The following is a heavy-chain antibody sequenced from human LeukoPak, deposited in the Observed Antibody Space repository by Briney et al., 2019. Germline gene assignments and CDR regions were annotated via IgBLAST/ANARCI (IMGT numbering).Heavy chain of an antibody. J-gene: IGHJ4*02. CDR1: GYIFSNYW. D-gene: IGHD1-1*01. V-gene: IGHV5-51*01. CDR2: IYPHDFNV. Sequence: GESLKISCKTSGYIFSNYWIAWVRQTPGKGLEWMGIIYPHDFNVKYSPSFQGHVTISVDKSVSTAYLQWNTLKASDTAMYYCARSVASTATGTITRGYYFDYWGQGTLVTVSS. CDR3: ARSVASTATGTITRGYYFDY.